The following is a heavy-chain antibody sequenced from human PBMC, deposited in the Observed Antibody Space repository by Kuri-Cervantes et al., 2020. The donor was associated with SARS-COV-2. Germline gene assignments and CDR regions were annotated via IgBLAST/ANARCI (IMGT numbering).Heavy chain of an antibody. CDR3: ARGSAAGNDY. J-gene: IGHJ4*02. D-gene: IGHD6-13*01. V-gene: IGHV4-39*07. Sequence: SETLSPTCTVSGGSISSYYWGWIRQPPGKGLEWIGSIYYSGSTYYNPSLKSRVTISVDTSKNQFSLKLSSVTAADTAVYYCARGSAAGNDYWGQGTLVTVSS. CDR2: IYYSGST. CDR1: GGSISSYY.